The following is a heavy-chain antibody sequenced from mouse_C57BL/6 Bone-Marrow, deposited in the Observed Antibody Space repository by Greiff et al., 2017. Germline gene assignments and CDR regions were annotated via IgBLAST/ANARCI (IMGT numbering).Heavy chain of an antibody. CDR2: IDPSDSYT. D-gene: IGHD2-4*01. J-gene: IGHJ4*01. CDR1: GYTFTSYW. V-gene: IGHV1-50*01. CDR3: ARDSDDYAGDYYAMDY. Sequence: QVQLQQPGAELVKPGASEKLSCKASGYTFTSYWMQWVKQRPGQGLEWIGEIDPSDSYTNYNQKFKGKATLTVDTSSSTAYMQLRSLASEDSAIYYCARDSDDYAGDYYAMDYWGQGTSVTVSS.